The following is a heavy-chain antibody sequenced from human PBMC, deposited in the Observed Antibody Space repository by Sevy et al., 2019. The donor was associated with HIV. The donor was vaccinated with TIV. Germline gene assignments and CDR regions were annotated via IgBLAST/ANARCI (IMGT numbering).Heavy chain of an antibody. CDR3: ARDRRQLDTPTLGY. D-gene: IGHD6-13*01. CDR1: GYTFTSYG. V-gene: IGHV1-18*01. J-gene: IGHJ4*02. CDR2: ISAYNGNT. Sequence: ASVKVSCKASGYTFTSYGISWVRQAPGQGLEWMGWISAYNGNTNYAQKLQGRVTMTTDTSTSTAYMELRSLRSDDTAVYYCARDRRQLDTPTLGYWGQGTLVTVSS.